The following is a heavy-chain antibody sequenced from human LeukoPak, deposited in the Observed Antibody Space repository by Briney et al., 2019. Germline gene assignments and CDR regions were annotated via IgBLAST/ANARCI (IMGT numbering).Heavy chain of an antibody. D-gene: IGHD3-10*01. CDR3: ANWGGGYYGPGNFPSYMDV. V-gene: IGHV3-64*01. Sequence: PGGSLRLSCAASGFTFSSYTMHWVRQAPGKGLEYVSAISSNGGSTYYANSVKGRFTISRDDSKNTLYLQMGSLRAEDMAVYYCANWGGGYYGPGNFPSYMDVWGKGTTVTISS. J-gene: IGHJ6*03. CDR2: ISSNGGST. CDR1: GFTFSSYT.